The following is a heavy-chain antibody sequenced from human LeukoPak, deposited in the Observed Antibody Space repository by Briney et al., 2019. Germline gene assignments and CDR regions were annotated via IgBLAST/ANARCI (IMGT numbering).Heavy chain of an antibody. D-gene: IGHD1-7*01. CDR2: ISYDGSNK. V-gene: IGHV3-30-3*01. J-gene: IGHJ3*02. CDR3: ARGGIRYNWNFGSFDI. CDR1: GFTFSSYA. Sequence: GGSLRLSCAASGFTFSSYAMHWVRQAPGKGLEWAAVISYDGSNKYYADSVKGRFTISRDNSKNTLYLQMNSLRAEDTAVYYCARGGIRYNWNFGSFDIWGQGTMVTVSS.